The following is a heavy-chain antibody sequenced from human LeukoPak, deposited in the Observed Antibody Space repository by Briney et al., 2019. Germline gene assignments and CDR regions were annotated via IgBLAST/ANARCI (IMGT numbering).Heavy chain of an antibody. CDR3: ATLVSTRYYFDY. CDR2: IYYSGST. V-gene: IGHV4-39*07. D-gene: IGHD5/OR15-5a*01. Sequence: PSETLSLTCTVSGGSISSSSYYGGWIRQPPGKGLEWIGSIYYSGSTYYNPSLKSRVTISVDTSKNQFSLKLSSVTAADTAVYFCATLVSTRYYFDYWGQGTLVTVSS. CDR1: GGSISSSSYY. J-gene: IGHJ4*02.